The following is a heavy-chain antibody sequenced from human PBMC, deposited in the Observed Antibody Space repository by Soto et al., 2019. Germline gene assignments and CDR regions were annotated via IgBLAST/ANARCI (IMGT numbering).Heavy chain of an antibody. CDR3: VEEAAAIHYGMDV. Sequence: QVQLVESGGGVVQPGRSLRLSCAASGSTFSSYGMHWVRQAPGKGLEWVAVISYDGSNKYYADSVKGRFTISRDNSKNTRYLQKNSLRAEDTAVYYSVEEAAAIHYGMDVWGQGTTGTVSS. J-gene: IGHJ6*02. CDR1: GSTFSSYG. CDR2: ISYDGSNK. V-gene: IGHV3-30*03. D-gene: IGHD2-21*02.